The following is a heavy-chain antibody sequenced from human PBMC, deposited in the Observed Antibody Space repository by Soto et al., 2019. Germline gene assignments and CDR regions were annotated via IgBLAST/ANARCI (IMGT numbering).Heavy chain of an antibody. CDR2: IYYSGST. CDR3: ARVTVYVHHWFDP. D-gene: IGHD4-4*01. V-gene: IGHV4-59*01. CDR1: GGSISSYY. Sequence: SETLSLTCTVSGGSISSYYWSWIRQPPGKGLEWIGYIYYSGSTNYNPSLKSRVTISVDTSKNQFSLKLSSVTAADTAVYYCARVTVYVHHWFDPWGQGTLVTVSS. J-gene: IGHJ5*02.